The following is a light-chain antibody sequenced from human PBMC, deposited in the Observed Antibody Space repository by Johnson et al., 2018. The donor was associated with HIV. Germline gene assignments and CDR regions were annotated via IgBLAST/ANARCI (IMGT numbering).Light chain of an antibody. V-gene: IGLV1-51*01. CDR3: GTWYSGLSGGLYL. Sequence: HSVLTQPPSVSAAPGQKVTISCSGSNSNIGSNYVSWYQQLPGTAPKLLIYDNNKRPSGIPDRFSGSKSGTSATLGITGLQTGDEADYYCGTWYSGLSGGLYLFGPGTKVTVL. CDR1: NSNIGSNY. J-gene: IGLJ1*01. CDR2: DNN.